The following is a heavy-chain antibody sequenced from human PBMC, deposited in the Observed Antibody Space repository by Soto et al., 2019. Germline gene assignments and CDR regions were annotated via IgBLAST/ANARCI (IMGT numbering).Heavy chain of an antibody. Sequence: GASVKVSCKASGYTFTGYYMHWVRQAPGQGLEWMGWINPNSGGTNYAQKFQGRVTMTRDTSISTAYMELSRLRSDDTAVYYCARDLGNTAMVTPYYYYGMDVWGQGTTVTVSS. V-gene: IGHV1-2*02. D-gene: IGHD5-18*01. CDR1: GYTFTGYY. CDR3: ARDLGNTAMVTPYYYYGMDV. CDR2: INPNSGGT. J-gene: IGHJ6*02.